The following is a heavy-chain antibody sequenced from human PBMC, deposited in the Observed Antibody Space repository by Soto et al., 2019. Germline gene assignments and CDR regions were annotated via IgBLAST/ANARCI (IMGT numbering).Heavy chain of an antibody. CDR3: AKARHSTSWYGLEADL. Sequence: QVQLVESGGGVVQPGRSLRLSCAASGFIFSDYAMHWVRQAPGKGLEWVAVISYGGDNKYYADSVRGRFAISRDNLKNTLELQMNSLTTEDTAVYHCAKARHSTSWYGLEADLWGQGTLVTVSS. CDR2: ISYGGDNK. J-gene: IGHJ4*02. V-gene: IGHV3-30*09. D-gene: IGHD6-13*01. CDR1: GFIFSDYA.